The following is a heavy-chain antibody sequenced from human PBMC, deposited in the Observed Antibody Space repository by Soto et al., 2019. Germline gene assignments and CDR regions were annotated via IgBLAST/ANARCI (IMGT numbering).Heavy chain of an antibody. D-gene: IGHD3-10*01. CDR2: INPSGGST. J-gene: IGHJ4*02. V-gene: IGHV1-46*01. CDR1: GYTFTNYY. Sequence: QVQLVQSGAEVKKPGASVKVSCKASGYTFTNYYIHWVRQAPGQGLEWMGIINPSGGSTDYTQKFQDRVTMSRDTSTSTVYMELSSLRSEDTAVYYCARDHRLLWVGELLIWGQGTLVTVSS. CDR3: ARDHRLLWVGELLI.